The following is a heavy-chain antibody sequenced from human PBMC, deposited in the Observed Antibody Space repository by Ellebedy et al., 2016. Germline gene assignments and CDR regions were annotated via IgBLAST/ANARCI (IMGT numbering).Heavy chain of an antibody. CDR3: AGLAYGMDV. Sequence: GESLKISXAASGFTFSSYAMSWVRQAPGKGLEWVSAISGSGGSTYYADSAKGRFTISRDNSKNTLYLQMNSLRAEDAAVYYCAGLAYGMDVWGQGTTVTVSS. CDR1: GFTFSSYA. J-gene: IGHJ6*02. V-gene: IGHV3-23*01. D-gene: IGHD3/OR15-3a*01. CDR2: ISGSGGST.